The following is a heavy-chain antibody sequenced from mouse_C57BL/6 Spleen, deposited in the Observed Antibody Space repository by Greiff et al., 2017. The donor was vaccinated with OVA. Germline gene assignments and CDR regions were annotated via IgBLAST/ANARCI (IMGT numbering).Heavy chain of an antibody. CDR1: GYTFTSYW. Sequence: QVQLQQPGAELVKPGASVKMSCKASGYTFTSYWITWVKQRPGQGLEWIGDIYPGSGSTNYNEKFKSKATLTVDTSSSTAYMQLSSLTSEDSAVYYCARVYYYGSRGAMDYWGQGTSVTVSS. CDR2: IYPGSGST. J-gene: IGHJ4*01. D-gene: IGHD1-1*01. V-gene: IGHV1-55*01. CDR3: ARVYYYGSRGAMDY.